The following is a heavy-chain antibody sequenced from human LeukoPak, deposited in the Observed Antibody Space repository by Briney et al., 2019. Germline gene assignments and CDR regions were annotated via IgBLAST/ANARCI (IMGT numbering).Heavy chain of an antibody. CDR2: INAGNGNT. CDR3: ARGHSLLWFEESARSDPAFDI. J-gene: IGHJ3*02. CDR1: GYTFTSYA. Sequence: ASVKVSCKASGYTFTSYAMHWVRQAPGQRLEWMGWINAGNGNTKYSQKFQGRVTITRDTSASTAYMELSSLRSEDTAVYYCARGHSLLWFEESARSDPAFDIWGQGTMVTVSS. D-gene: IGHD3-10*01. V-gene: IGHV1-3*01.